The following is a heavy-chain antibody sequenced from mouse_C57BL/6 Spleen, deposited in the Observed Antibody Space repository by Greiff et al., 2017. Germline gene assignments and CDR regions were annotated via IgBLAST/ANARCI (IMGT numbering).Heavy chain of an antibody. V-gene: IGHV1-59*01. CDR2: IDPSDSYT. Sequence: QVHVKQPGAELVRPGTSVKLSCKASGYTFTSYWMHWVKQRPGQGLEWIGVIDPSDSYTNYNQKFKGKATLTVDTSSSTAYMQLSSLTSEDSAVYYCARDGYRAMDYWGQGTSVTVSS. CDR3: ARDGYRAMDY. CDR1: GYTFTSYW. D-gene: IGHD2-3*01. J-gene: IGHJ4*01.